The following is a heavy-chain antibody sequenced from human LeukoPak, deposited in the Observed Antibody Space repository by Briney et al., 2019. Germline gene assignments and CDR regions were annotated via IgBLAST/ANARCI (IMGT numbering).Heavy chain of an antibody. V-gene: IGHV1-18*01. Sequence: ASVRVSCKASGYTFTSYGISWVRQAPGQGLEWMGWISAYNGNTNYAQKLQGRVTMTTDTSTSTAYMELRSLRSDDTAVYYCARDSSSSTWYGGSSDWGQGTLVIVSS. CDR1: GYTFTSYG. CDR3: ARDSSSSTWYGGSSD. D-gene: IGHD6-13*01. J-gene: IGHJ4*02. CDR2: ISAYNGNT.